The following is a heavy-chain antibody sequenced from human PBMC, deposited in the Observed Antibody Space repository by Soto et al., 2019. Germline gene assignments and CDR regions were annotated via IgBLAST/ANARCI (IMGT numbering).Heavy chain of an antibody. D-gene: IGHD6-19*01. V-gene: IGHV4-31*03. CDR3: ARIPIYSSGWYGAFDI. J-gene: IGHJ3*02. CDR1: GGSISSGCYY. Sequence: PSETLSLTCTVSGGSISSGCYYWSWILHHPGKGLEWIGYIYYSWSTYYNPSLKSRVTISVDSSKNQFSLKLSSVTAEDTAVYYCARIPIYSSGWYGAFDIWAQGTMVTLSS. CDR2: IYYSWST.